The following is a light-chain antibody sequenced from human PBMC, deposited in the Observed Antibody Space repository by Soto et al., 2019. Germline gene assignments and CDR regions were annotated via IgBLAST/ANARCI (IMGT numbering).Light chain of an antibody. CDR2: VAS. CDR1: QSVSNNY. J-gene: IGKJ1*01. Sequence: DTVLTQSPGTLSLSPGERATLSCRASQSVSNNYLAWYQQKPGQAPRRLIYVASNSATGIPDRYSGSGSATSNTLTSSRLEPADFAVYYKQEYGSSGTSGHRTKVEIK. CDR3: QEYGSSGT. V-gene: IGKV3-20*01.